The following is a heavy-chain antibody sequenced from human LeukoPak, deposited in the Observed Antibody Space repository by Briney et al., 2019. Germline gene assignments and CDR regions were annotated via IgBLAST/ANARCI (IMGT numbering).Heavy chain of an antibody. CDR2: INSDGSTT. CDR3: ARGHHYYDSSAYYY. J-gene: IGHJ4*02. D-gene: IGHD3-22*01. CDR1: GFTFISYW. Sequence: PGGPLRLSCAASGFTFISYWMHWVRQAPGKGLVWVSRINSDGSTTSYAASVKGRFTISRDTAKNTLYLQMNSLRAEDTAVYYCARGHHYYDSSAYYYWGQGTLVTVSS. V-gene: IGHV3-74*01.